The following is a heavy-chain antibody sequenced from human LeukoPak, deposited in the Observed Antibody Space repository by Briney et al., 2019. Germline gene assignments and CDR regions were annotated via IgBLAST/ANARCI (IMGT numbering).Heavy chain of an antibody. Sequence: GSLRLSCAASGFTLGSYWMHWVRQAPGKGLVWVSRINSDGSSTSHADSVKGRFTISRDNAKNTLYLQMNSLRAEDTAVYYCARDLTGNVLDYWGQGTLVTVSS. CDR3: ARDLTGNVLDY. CDR1: GFTLGSYW. J-gene: IGHJ4*02. D-gene: IGHD3-10*01. V-gene: IGHV3-74*01. CDR2: INSDGSST.